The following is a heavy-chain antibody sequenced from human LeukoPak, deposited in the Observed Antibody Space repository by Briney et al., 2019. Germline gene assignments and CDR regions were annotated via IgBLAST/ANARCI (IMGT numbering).Heavy chain of an antibody. J-gene: IGHJ5*02. Sequence: SETLSLTCTVSGASVSSGNYYWGWIRQPPGKGLEWIGSIYYSGSTYYNPSLKSRVTISVDTSKNQFSLKLSSVTAADTAVYYCARARMVRGVIQNWFDPWGQGTLVTVSS. CDR2: IYYSGST. CDR1: GASVSSGNYY. CDR3: ARARMVRGVIQNWFDP. D-gene: IGHD3-10*01. V-gene: IGHV4-39*07.